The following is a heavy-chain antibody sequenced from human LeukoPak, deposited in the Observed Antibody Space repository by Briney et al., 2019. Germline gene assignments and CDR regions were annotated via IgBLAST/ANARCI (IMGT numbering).Heavy chain of an antibody. CDR3: AKDGGSSWYLDY. J-gene: IGHJ4*02. V-gene: IGHV3-30*18. D-gene: IGHD6-13*01. Sequence: GGSLRLSCAASGFTVRNNYMSWVRQAPGKGLEWVAVISYDGSNKYYADSVKGRFTISRDNSKNTLYLQMNSLRAEDTAVYYCAKDGGSSWYLDYWGQGTLVTVSS. CDR2: ISYDGSNK. CDR1: GFTVRNNY.